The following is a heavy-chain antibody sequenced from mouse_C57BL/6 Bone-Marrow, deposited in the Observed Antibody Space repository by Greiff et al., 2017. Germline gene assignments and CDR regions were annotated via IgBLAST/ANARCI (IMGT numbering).Heavy chain of an antibody. CDR2: IYPRSGNT. V-gene: IGHV1-81*01. CDR1: GYTFTSSG. D-gene: IGHD2-3*01. J-gene: IGHJ2*01. Sequence: QVQLQQSGAELARPGASVKLSCKASGYTFTSSGISWVKQRTGQGLEWIGEIYPRSGNTYYNEKFKGKATLTADKSSSTAYMELRSLTSEDSAVYFCARYNDGCEGAPFDYWGQGTTLTVSS. CDR3: ARYNDGCEGAPFDY.